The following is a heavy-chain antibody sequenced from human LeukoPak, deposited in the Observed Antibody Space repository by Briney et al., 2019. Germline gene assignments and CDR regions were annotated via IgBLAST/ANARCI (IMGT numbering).Heavy chain of an antibody. CDR1: GGSFSGYY. CDR3: ARASRSRIDY. V-gene: IGHV4-34*01. CDR2: INHSGST. Sequence: KPSETLSLTCAVYGGSFSGYYWSWIRQPPGKGLEWIGEINHSGSTNYNPSLKSRVTISVDTSKNQFSLKLSSVTAADTAVYYCARASRSRIDYWGQGTLVTVSS. J-gene: IGHJ4*02.